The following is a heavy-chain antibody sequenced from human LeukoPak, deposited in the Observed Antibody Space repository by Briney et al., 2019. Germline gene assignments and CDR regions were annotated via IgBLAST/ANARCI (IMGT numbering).Heavy chain of an antibody. CDR2: TSAYNGNT. V-gene: IGHV1-18*01. J-gene: IGHJ4*02. CDR1: GYTFTNHG. D-gene: IGHD1-7*01. Sequence: ASVKVSCKASGYTFTNHGITWVRQAPGQGLEWMGWTSAYNGNTNYAQKLQGRVTMTTDTSTSTAYMELRSLRSDDTAVYCCARDRLTVAGTTSFDYWGQGTLVTVSS. CDR3: ARDRLTVAGTTSFDY.